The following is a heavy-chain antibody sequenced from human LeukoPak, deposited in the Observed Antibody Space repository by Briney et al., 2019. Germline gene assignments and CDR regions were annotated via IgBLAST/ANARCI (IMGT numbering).Heavy chain of an antibody. J-gene: IGHJ4*02. D-gene: IGHD1-26*01. V-gene: IGHV3-48*03. CDR3: VRDGRQDIVGVIRLFDY. CDR2: INSRGNYM. Sequence: PGGSLRLSCAASGFTFSNYEMIWVRQAPGKGLEWVSYINSRGNYMEYIDSVKGRFTISRDNAKNSLFLQMNSLTAEDTAIYYCVRDGRQDIVGVIRLFDYWGQGTLVTVSS. CDR1: GFTFSNYE.